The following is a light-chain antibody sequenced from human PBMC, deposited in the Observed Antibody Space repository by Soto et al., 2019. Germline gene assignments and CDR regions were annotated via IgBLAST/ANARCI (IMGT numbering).Light chain of an antibody. CDR1: SSDIGGYNY. Sequence: QSALTQPASVSGSPGQSITISCTGTSSDIGGYNYVSWCQQHPGKAPKLMIYDASNRPSGVSNRFSGSKSGNTASLTISGLQAEDEADYYCSSYTSSSTVVFGGGTKLTVL. CDR2: DAS. CDR3: SSYTSSSTVV. V-gene: IGLV2-14*01. J-gene: IGLJ2*01.